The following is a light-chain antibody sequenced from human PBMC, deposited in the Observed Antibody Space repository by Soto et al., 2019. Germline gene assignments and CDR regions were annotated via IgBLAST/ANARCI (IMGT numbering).Light chain of an antibody. J-gene: IGLJ1*01. CDR3: CSYAGSSTFLYV. Sequence: VLTQPASVSGSPGQSITISCTGTSSDVGSYNLVSWYQQHPGKAPKLMIYEVSKRPSGVSNRFSGSKSGNTASLTISGLQAEDEADYYCCSYAGSSTFLYVFGTGTKVTVL. V-gene: IGLV2-23*02. CDR2: EVS. CDR1: SSDVGSYNL.